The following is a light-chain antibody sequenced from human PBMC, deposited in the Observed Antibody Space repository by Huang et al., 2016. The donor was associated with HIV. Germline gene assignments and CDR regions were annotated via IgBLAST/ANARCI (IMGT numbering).Light chain of an antibody. CDR1: QKINTN. CDR2: AAS. J-gene: IGKJ1*01. CDR3: QQYNDWPRS. Sequence: EIVMTQSPGTLSVAPGERATLSCRASQKINTNLAWFQQKPGQATRLLIYAASTRTADFPAMFSGSGSRTEFTLTISSLQSEDIAVYYCQQYNDWPRSFGQGTKVEIK. V-gene: IGKV3-15*01.